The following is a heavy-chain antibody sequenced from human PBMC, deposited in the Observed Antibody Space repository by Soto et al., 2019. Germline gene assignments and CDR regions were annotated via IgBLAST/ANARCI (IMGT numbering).Heavy chain of an antibody. CDR2: FDPEDDET. V-gene: IGHV1-24*01. Sequence: ASVKVSCKVSGYTLTELSMHWVRQAPGEGLEWMGGFDPEDDETIYAQKFQGRVSMTEDTSTDTAYMELSSLRSEDTAVYYCATERTVTTELDYWGQGTLVTVCS. CDR3: ATERTVTTELDY. J-gene: IGHJ4*02. CDR1: GYTLTELS. D-gene: IGHD4-4*01.